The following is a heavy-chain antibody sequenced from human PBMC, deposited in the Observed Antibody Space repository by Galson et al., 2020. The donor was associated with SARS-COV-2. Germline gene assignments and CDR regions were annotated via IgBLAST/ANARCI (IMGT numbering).Heavy chain of an antibody. CDR3: ARGARGGEGWFDP. CDR2: ISYDGSNK. V-gene: IGHV3-30-3*01. CDR1: GFTFSSYA. D-gene: IGHD1-26*01. Sequence: VGSLRLSCAASGFTFSSYAMHWVRQAPGKGLEWVAVISYDGSNKYYADSVKGRFTISRDNSKNTLYLQMKSLGAEDTAVYYCARGARGGEGWFDPWGQGTRVTVSS. J-gene: IGHJ5*02.